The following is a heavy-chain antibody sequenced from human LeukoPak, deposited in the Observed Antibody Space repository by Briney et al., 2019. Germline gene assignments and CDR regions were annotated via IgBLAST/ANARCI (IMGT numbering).Heavy chain of an antibody. J-gene: IGHJ4*02. CDR3: ARGLAGTDFDY. CDR1: GYTYTSYA. CDR2: INTNTGNP. D-gene: IGHD6-19*01. V-gene: IGHV7-4-1*02. Sequence: GASVKVSCKASGYTYTSYAMNWVRQAPGQGLEWMGWINTNTGNPTYAQGFTGRFVFPLDTSVSTAYLQISSLKAEDTAVYYCARGLAGTDFDYWGQGTLVTVSS.